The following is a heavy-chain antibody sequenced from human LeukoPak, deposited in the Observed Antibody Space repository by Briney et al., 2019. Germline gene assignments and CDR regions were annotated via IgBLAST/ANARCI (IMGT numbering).Heavy chain of an antibody. CDR2: IYSGGST. J-gene: IGHJ4*02. D-gene: IGHD6-13*01. V-gene: IGHV3-66*04. Sequence: GGSLRLSCAASGFTLSSNYMRWVRQAPGKGLEGVSVIYSGGSTYYADSVKGRFTIPRDNSKNTLYLQMNSLRAEDTAVYYCARRGIAAAGTGPFFDYWGQGTLVTVSS. CDR3: ARRGIAAAGTGPFFDY. CDR1: GFTLSSNY.